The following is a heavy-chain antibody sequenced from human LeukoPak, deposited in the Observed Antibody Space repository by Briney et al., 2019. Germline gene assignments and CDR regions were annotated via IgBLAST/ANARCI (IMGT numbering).Heavy chain of an antibody. CDR2: IRYDGSNK. Sequence: GGSLRLSCAASGFTFSSYGMHWVRQAPGKGLEWVAFIRYDGSNKYYADSVKGRFTISRDNSKNTLYLQMNSLRAEDTAVYYCARTMTDAFDIWGQGTMVTVSS. J-gene: IGHJ3*02. D-gene: IGHD1/OR15-1a*01. CDR3: ARTMTDAFDI. V-gene: IGHV3-30*02. CDR1: GFTFSSYG.